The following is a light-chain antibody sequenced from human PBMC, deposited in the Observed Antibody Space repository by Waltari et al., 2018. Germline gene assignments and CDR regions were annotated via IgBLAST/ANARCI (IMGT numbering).Light chain of an antibody. CDR1: QSISYY. J-gene: IGKJ1*01. Sequence: DIQMTQSPSTLSPSVGDTVTITCRASQSISYYVAWYQQKPGKAPKLLIYDASTLKNGVPSRFSGSVSGTEFTLTISSLQPDDFATYYCQHYSGFSSRTFGQGTKVDIK. CDR2: DAS. CDR3: QHYSGFSSRT. V-gene: IGKV1-5*01.